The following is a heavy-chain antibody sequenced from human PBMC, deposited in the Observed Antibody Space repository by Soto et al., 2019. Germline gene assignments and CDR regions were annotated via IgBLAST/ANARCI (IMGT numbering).Heavy chain of an antibody. CDR1: VFSFSFYW. Sequence: GGSXRLSCSASVFSFSFYWRILFRQAPGKGLEWLGTIKLDASEKKYVDSVKGRFTMSRDNAKNPLYLQMDSLRAEDTAVYYSARESGYGSGPYVHHYIELWGRGTLVNVSS. CDR2: IKLDASEK. CDR3: ARESGYGSGPYVHHYIEL. V-gene: IGHV3-7*01. D-gene: IGHD3-10*01. J-gene: IGHJ2*01.